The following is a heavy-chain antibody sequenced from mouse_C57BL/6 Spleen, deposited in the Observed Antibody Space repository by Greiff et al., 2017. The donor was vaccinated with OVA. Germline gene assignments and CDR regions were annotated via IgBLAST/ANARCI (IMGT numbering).Heavy chain of an antibody. Sequence: VQLQQSGPELVKPGASVKISCKASGYAFSSSWMNWVKQRPGKGLEWIGRIYPGDGDTNYNGKFKGKATLTADKSSSTAYIQLSSLTSEGSSVYFCAMELGYCDYWGQGTTLTVSS. J-gene: IGHJ2*01. CDR3: AMELGYCDY. V-gene: IGHV1-82*01. CDR1: GYAFSSSW. CDR2: IYPGDGDT. D-gene: IGHD4-1*01.